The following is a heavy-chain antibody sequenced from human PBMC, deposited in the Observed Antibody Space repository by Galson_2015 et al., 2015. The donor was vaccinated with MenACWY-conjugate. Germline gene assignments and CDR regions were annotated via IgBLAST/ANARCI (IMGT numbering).Heavy chain of an antibody. CDR1: GFTFSDYY. J-gene: IGHJ4*02. CDR3: ARFPRTPGKYPDY. CDR2: ISTRSYT. V-gene: IGHV3-11*06. D-gene: IGHD1-14*01. Sequence: SLRLSCAASGFTFSDYYMSWVRQAPGKGLECVSYISTRSYTNYADSVQGRLTISRDNAKNSVYLQMDSLRAEDTAVYYCARFPRTPGKYPDYWGQGTPVTVSS.